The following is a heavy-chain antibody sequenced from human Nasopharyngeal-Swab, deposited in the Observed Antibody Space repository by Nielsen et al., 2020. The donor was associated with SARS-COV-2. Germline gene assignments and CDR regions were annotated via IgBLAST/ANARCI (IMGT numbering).Heavy chain of an antibody. CDR2: ISSSSSYI. Sequence: GGSLRLSCAASGFTLSSYSMNWVRQAPGKGLEWVSSISSSSSYIYYADSVKSRFTISRDNAKNSLYLQMNSLRAEDTAVYYCAKDHKMDSGGGVGYMDVWGKGTTVTVSS. CDR1: GFTLSSYS. CDR3: AKDHKMDSGGGVGYMDV. J-gene: IGHJ6*03. V-gene: IGHV3-21*01. D-gene: IGHD3-16*01.